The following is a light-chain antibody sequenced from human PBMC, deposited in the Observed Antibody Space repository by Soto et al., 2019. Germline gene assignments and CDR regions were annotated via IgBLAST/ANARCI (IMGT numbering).Light chain of an antibody. Sequence: EVVMTQSPDTLSVSPGERATLSCRASQSVSSNLAWYQQKPGQAPRLLIYGASTRATGIPARFSGSGSGTDFTLTISSLQPEDFATYYCQQSYSTPPWTFGQGTKVDIK. V-gene: IGKV3-15*01. CDR2: GAS. CDR3: QQSYSTPPWT. CDR1: QSVSSN. J-gene: IGKJ1*01.